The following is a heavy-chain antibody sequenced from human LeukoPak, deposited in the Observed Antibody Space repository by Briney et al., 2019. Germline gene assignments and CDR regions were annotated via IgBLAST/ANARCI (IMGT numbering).Heavy chain of an antibody. V-gene: IGHV3-43*01. CDR1: GFTFDDYT. J-gene: IGHJ4*02. Sequence: GGSLRLSCAASGFTFDDYTMHWVRQAPGKGLEWVSLISWDGGSTYYADSVKGRFTISRDNSKNSLYLQMNSLRAEDTAAYYCARQESSSSVVGYYFDYWGQGTLVTVSS. D-gene: IGHD6-6*01. CDR2: ISWDGGST. CDR3: ARQESSSSVVGYYFDY.